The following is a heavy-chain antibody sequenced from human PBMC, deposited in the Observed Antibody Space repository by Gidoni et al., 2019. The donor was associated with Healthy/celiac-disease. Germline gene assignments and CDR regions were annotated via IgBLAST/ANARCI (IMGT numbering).Heavy chain of an antibody. CDR1: GFTFSSYA. V-gene: IGHV3-23*01. Sequence: EVQLLESGGGLVQPGGSLRLSCSASGFTFSSYAMSWVRQAPGKGLEWVSAIRGSGGSTYYADSVKGRFTISRDNSKNTLYLQMNSLRAEDTAVYYCAKRGALGYCSSTSCPNYYYGMDVWGQGTTVTVSS. CDR2: IRGSGGST. CDR3: AKRGALGYCSSTSCPNYYYGMDV. J-gene: IGHJ6*02. D-gene: IGHD2-2*01.